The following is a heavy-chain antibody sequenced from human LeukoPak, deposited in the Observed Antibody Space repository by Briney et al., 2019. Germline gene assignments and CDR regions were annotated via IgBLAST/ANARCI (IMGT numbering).Heavy chain of an antibody. CDR2: IKQDGSEK. J-gene: IGHJ4*02. V-gene: IGHV3-7*01. CDR1: GFTFSSYW. D-gene: IGHD4-17*01. CDR3: AREIYGDYSQGFDY. Sequence: PGGSLRLSCAASGFTFSSYWMSWVRQAPGKGLEWVANIKQDGSEKYYVDSVKGRFTISRDNSKNTLYLQMNSLRAEDTAVYYCAREIYGDYSQGFDYWGQGTLVTVSS.